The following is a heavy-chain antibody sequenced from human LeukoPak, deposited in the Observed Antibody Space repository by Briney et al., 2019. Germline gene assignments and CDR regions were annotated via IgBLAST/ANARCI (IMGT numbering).Heavy chain of an antibody. J-gene: IGHJ3*02. CDR3: VKESGFMVAPNSAFDI. CDR2: ISRNGGST. V-gene: IGHV3-64D*06. Sequence: GGSLRVSCSASGFTFNSYPVHWVRQAPGKGLECVSGISRNGGSTYYADSVKGRFTISRDNSKNTLYLQMSSLRAEDTAVYYCVKESGFMVAPNSAFDIWGQGTMVTVSS. CDR1: GFTFNSYP. D-gene: IGHD4/OR15-4a*01.